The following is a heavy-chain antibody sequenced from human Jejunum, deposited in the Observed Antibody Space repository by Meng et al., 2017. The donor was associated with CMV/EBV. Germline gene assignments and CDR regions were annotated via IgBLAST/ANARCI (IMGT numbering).Heavy chain of an antibody. D-gene: IGHD4-11*01. CDR1: GFTFSTYA. J-gene: IGHJ4*02. Sequence: LSCAASGFTFSTYAMHWVRRAPGKGLEWVSGIRADDYRTFYAGSVRGRFTISRDNSKNAVYLEMNSLRAEDTAVYFCAKATDFDSWGQGTLVTVSS. CDR3: AKATDFDS. CDR2: IRADDYRT. V-gene: IGHV3-23*01.